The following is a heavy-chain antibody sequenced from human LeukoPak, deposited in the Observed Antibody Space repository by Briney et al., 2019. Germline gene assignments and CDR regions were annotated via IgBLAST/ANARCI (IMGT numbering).Heavy chain of an antibody. CDR3: ARGFTIFGVVNDGFDI. D-gene: IGHD3-3*01. CDR2: TNSDGRST. V-gene: IGHV3-74*01. J-gene: IGHJ3*02. CDR1: EFTFSNYW. Sequence: PGGTLRLSRAASEFTFSNYWMHWVRQAPGKGLVWVSRTNSDGRSTSYADSVKGRFTISRDNAKNTLYLQMNSLRVEDTAVYYCARGFTIFGVVNDGFDIWGQGTTVTVSS.